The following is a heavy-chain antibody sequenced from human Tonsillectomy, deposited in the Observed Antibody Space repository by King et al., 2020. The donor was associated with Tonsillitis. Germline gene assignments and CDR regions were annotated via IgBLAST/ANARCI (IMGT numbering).Heavy chain of an antibody. V-gene: IGHV1-8*01. CDR3: ARQVNGLDV. D-gene: IGHD4-11*01. CDR1: GYTFTTYD. CDR2: MNPDSDAT. J-gene: IGHJ6*02. Sequence: VQLVESGAEVKEPGASVRISCTASGYTFTTYDFNWVRQATGQGLEWMGWMNPDSDATGYAPKFQGRVAMTRDNSRGTAYMELRSLTSDDTGIYFCARQVNGLDVWGQGTAVTVSS.